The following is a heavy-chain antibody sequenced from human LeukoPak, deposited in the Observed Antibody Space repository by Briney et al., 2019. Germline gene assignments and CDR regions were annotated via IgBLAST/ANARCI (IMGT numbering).Heavy chain of an antibody. J-gene: IGHJ4*02. CDR3: ARGDNDLTTDY. V-gene: IGHV4-34*01. CDR2: INHSGST. Sequence: GSLRLSCAASGFTFSSYWMSWIRQPPGKGLEWIGEINHSGSTSYNPSLKSRVTISVDTSKNQFSLKLSSVTAADTAVYYCARGDNDLTTDYWGQGTLVTVSS. CDR1: GFTFSSYW. D-gene: IGHD4-11*01.